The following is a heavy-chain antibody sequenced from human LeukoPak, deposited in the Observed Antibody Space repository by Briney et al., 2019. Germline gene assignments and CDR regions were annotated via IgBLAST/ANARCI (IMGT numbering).Heavy chain of an antibody. Sequence: GGSLRLSCAASGFTFSDYFMSWIRQAPEKGLEWLSYIGPSSDNINYADSVKGRFTASRDNAKNSLYLQMNSLRAEDTAVYYCARVNPTNSGFYTYWGQGTLVTVSS. D-gene: IGHD3-22*01. J-gene: IGHJ1*01. CDR1: GFTFSDYF. CDR2: IGPSSDNI. CDR3: ARVNPTNSGFYTY. V-gene: IGHV3-11*06.